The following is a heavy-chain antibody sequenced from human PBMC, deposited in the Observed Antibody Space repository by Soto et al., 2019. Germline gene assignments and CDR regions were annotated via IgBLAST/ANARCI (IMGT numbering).Heavy chain of an antibody. CDR3: ARSLVVVPAAIY. CDR2: IIPILGIA. J-gene: IGHJ4*02. V-gene: IGHV1-69*02. Sequence: QVQLVQSGAEVKKPGSSVKVSCKASGGTFSSYTISWVRQAPGQGLEWMGRIIPILGIANYAQKFQGRVKITADKSTSTAYMELSSLRSEDTAVYYCARSLVVVPAAIYWGQGTLVTVSS. D-gene: IGHD2-2*01. CDR1: GGTFSSYT.